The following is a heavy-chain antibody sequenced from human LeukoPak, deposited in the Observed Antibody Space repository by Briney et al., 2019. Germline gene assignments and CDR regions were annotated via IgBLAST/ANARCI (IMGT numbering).Heavy chain of an antibody. D-gene: IGHD5-12*01. CDR2: ISPSGGST. CDR1: GYSLTNYY. J-gene: IGHJ4*02. V-gene: IGHV1-46*01. Sequence: ASVKVSCEAFGYSLTNYYVHWVRQAPGQGLGWMGEISPSGGSTRYAQKFQGRITVTRDTHTNTVYMDLSSLRSEDTATYYCARCAPTRRIGAGRFDYWGQGSLLTVAS. CDR3: ARCAPTRRIGAGRFDY.